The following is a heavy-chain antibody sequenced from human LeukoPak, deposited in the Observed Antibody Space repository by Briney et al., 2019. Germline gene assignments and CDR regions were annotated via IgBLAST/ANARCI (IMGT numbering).Heavy chain of an antibody. Sequence: SETLSLTCTVSGGSISGYYWSWIRQPPGKGLEWIGEINHSGSTNYNPSLKSRVTISVDTSKNQFSLKLSSVTAADTAVYYCARTLYCGGDCYSGHDYWGQGTLVTVSS. D-gene: IGHD2-21*02. J-gene: IGHJ4*02. CDR2: INHSGST. CDR1: GGSISGYY. V-gene: IGHV4-34*01. CDR3: ARTLYCGGDCYSGHDY.